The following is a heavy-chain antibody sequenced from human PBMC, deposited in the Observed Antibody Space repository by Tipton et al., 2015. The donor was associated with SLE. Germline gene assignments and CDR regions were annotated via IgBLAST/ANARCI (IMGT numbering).Heavy chain of an antibody. V-gene: IGHV4-59*01. D-gene: IGHD3-10*01. CDR3: ARAPSGSGSFYYFYYMDV. Sequence: TLSLTCTVSGGSISSYYWSWIRRLPGKGLEWIGHIYDSGTTFYNPSLKSRVTISVDTSKNQFSLKLSSVTAADTAVYYCARAPSGSGSFYYFYYMDVWGKGTTVTVSS. J-gene: IGHJ6*03. CDR2: IYDSGTT. CDR1: GGSISSYY.